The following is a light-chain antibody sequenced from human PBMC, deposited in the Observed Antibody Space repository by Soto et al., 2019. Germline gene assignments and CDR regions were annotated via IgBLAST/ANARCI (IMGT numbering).Light chain of an antibody. Sequence: QSALTQPASVSGSPGQSITISCTGTSSDVGGYNYVSWYQQHPGKAPKLIIYDVSNRPSGVSNRFSGSKSGNTASLTISGLQAEDEADYYCSSYTSGSTLVVFGGGTKLTVL. CDR2: DVS. CDR3: SSYTSGSTLVV. CDR1: SSDVGGYNY. V-gene: IGLV2-14*01. J-gene: IGLJ2*01.